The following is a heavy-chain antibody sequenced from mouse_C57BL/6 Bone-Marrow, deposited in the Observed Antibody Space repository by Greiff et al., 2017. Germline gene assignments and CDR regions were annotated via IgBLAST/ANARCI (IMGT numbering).Heavy chain of an antibody. CDR3: ARFGYYGRGAMDY. CDR1: GYTFTDYN. J-gene: IGHJ4*01. D-gene: IGHD1-1*01. CDR2: INPNNGGT. Sequence: VQLKQSGPELVKPGASVKIPCKASGYTFTDYNMDWVKQSHGKSLEWIGDINPNNGGTIYNQKFKGKATLTVDKSSSTAYMEVRSLTSEDTAVYYCARFGYYGRGAMDYWGQGTSVTVSS. V-gene: IGHV1-18*01.